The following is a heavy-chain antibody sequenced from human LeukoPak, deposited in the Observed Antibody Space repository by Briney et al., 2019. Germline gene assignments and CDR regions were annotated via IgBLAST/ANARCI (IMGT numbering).Heavy chain of an antibody. Sequence: KSSENLSFNCTVYGCSISSYYWSWLRQPPGKGLEWLVNIYYSGSTNYNPSLKSRVTISVDTSKNQFSLKLSSVTAADTAVYYCARFHGHRRRYRGSYPSPPFDYWGQGTLVTVSS. J-gene: IGHJ4*02. CDR3: ARFHGHRRRYRGSYPSPPFDY. V-gene: IGHV4-59*12. D-gene: IGHD1-26*01. CDR2: IYYSGST. CDR1: GCSISSYY.